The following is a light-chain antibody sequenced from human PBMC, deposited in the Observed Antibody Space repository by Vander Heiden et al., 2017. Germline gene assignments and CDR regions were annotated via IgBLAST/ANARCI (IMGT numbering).Light chain of an antibody. CDR3: QAWDSSTVV. CDR2: KDS. CDR1: NLGDKY. J-gene: IGLJ2*01. Sequence: SYELTEPPSVSVSPGQTASITCSGDNLGDKYDCWYQQNPTQFPLLVIYKDSNRPSEIRERFSCSNSGTTATLTICGTQARAEDDYYCQAWDSSTVVFGGGTKLTVL. V-gene: IGLV3-1*01.